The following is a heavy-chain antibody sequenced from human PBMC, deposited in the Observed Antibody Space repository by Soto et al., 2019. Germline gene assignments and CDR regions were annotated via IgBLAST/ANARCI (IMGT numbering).Heavy chain of an antibody. J-gene: IGHJ6*02. CDR3: ARAGSPACYIQGCANYHCYSGMDV. CDR1: GGSISNYY. CDR2: IYYTGST. V-gene: IGHV4-59*01. Sequence: PSETLSLTCTVSGGSISNYYWSWIRQPPGKXLEWIGYIYYTGSTNYNPCLRSRVTMSVDTSKNQFSLKLSSVSAAGTAVHYCARAGSPACYIQGCANYHCYSGMDVWDQESMLTVS. D-gene: IGHD2-2*02.